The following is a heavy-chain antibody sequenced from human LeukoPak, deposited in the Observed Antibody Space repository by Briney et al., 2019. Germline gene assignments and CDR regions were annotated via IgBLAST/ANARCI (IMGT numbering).Heavy chain of an antibody. V-gene: IGHV3-21*01. CDR2: ISSSSSYI. D-gene: IGHD2-15*01. CDR3: ARSLGIVVVVAATGLDY. J-gene: IGHJ4*02. CDR1: GFTFSSYS. Sequence: GGSLRLSCAASGFTFSSYSMNWVRQAPGKGLEWVSSISSSSSYIYYADSVKGRFTISRDNAKNSLYLQMNSLRAEVTAVYYCARSLGIVVVVAATGLDYWGQGTLVTVSS.